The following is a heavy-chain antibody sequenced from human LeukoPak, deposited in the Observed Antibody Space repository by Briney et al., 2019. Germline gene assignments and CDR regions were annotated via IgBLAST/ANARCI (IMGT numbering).Heavy chain of an antibody. D-gene: IGHD3-16*01. CDR2: ISRDGNIV. J-gene: IGHJ4*02. V-gene: IGHV3-11*01. CDR3: ARYVLLMDY. CDR1: GFSFSDHH. Sequence: PGGSLRFSCAASGFSFSDHHMSWVRQVPGKGLEWLAYISRDGNIVVYADSVKGRFTISRDNAKQSVYLEMKSLRPEDTAVYYCARYVLLMDYWGQGTLVTVSS.